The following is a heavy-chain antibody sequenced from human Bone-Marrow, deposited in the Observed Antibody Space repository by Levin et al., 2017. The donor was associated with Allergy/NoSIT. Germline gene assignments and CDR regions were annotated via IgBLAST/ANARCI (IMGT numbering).Heavy chain of an antibody. CDR2: IFPGDSDT. J-gene: IGHJ4*02. V-gene: IGHV5-51*01. D-gene: IGHD4-23*01. CDR3: ARRDSDGSNSVDY. CDR1: GYSFTSFW. Sequence: GESLKISCQASGYSFTSFWFGWVRQRPGKGLEWMGPIFPGDSDTRVSPSFRGQIIMSVDKSTSTAYLQWDSLKASDTATYYCARRDSDGSNSVDYWGQGTLVTVSS.